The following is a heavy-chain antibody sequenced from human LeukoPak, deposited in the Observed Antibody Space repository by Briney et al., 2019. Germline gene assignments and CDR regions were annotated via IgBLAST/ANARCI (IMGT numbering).Heavy chain of an antibody. CDR3: AREAIFGVVILN. D-gene: IGHD3-3*01. CDR1: GGSISSYY. V-gene: IGHV4-59*01. CDR2: IYYSGST. Sequence: SETLSLTCTVSGGSISSYYWSWIRQPPGKGLEWIGYIYYSGSTNYNPSLKSRVTISVDTSKNQFSLKLSSVTAADTAVYYCAREAIFGVVILNWGQGTLVTVSS. J-gene: IGHJ4*02.